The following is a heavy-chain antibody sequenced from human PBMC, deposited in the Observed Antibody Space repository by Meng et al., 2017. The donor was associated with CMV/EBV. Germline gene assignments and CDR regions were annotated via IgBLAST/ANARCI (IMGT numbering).Heavy chain of an antibody. D-gene: IGHD3-3*01. CDR1: GGSISSSSCY. V-gene: IGHV4-39*07. Sequence: SETLSLTCTVSGGSISSSSCYWGWIRQPPGKGLEWIGSIYYSWSTYYNPSLKSRVTISVDTSKNQFSLKLSSVTAADTAVYYCARDPHFTIFGVVPYYYYGMDVWGQGTTVTVSS. J-gene: IGHJ6*02. CDR3: ARDPHFTIFGVVPYYYYGMDV. CDR2: IYYSWST.